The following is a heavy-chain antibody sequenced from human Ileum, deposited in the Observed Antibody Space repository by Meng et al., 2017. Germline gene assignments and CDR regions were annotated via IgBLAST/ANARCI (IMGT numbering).Heavy chain of an antibody. D-gene: IGHD2-21*01. Sequence: VQPRVAGPCRGAPSGTLSLTCAVSGASISSGYWWSWVRQPPGKGLEWIGEIHHGGGTNYNPSLKSRVTISVDKSSNQYTLRLTSVTAADTAMYYCARNGAYSADSWGQGTLVTVSS. CDR3: ARNGAYSADS. J-gene: IGHJ4*02. CDR2: IHHGGGT. V-gene: IGHV4-4*02. CDR1: GASISSGYW.